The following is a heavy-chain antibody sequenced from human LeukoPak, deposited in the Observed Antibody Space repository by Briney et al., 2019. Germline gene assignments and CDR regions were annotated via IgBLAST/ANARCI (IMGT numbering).Heavy chain of an antibody. CDR2: ISVGRGDS. Sequence: ASVKISCKASGYTSTSSTIHWVRQAPGQSLEWMGWISVGRGDSKCSQEFQGRVTLTRDTSATTAYLEVSSLRPEDMAVYYCARVGSGRFDYWGQGTLVTVSS. J-gene: IGHJ4*02. CDR1: GYTSTSST. V-gene: IGHV1-3*03. CDR3: ARVGSGRFDY. D-gene: IGHD2-15*01.